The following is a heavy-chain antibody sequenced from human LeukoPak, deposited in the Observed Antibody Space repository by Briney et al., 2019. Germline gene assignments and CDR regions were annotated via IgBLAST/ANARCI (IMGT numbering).Heavy chain of an antibody. CDR1: GFTFSSYA. CDR3: AGSPVLRFLEWLSDDAFDI. V-gene: IGHV3-30*04. D-gene: IGHD3-3*01. Sequence: GGSLRLSCAASGFTFSSYAMSWVRQAPGKGLEWVAVISYDGSNKYYADSVKGRFTISRDNSKNTLYLQMNSLRAEDTAVYYCAGSPVLRFLEWLSDDAFDIWGQGTMVTVSS. CDR2: ISYDGSNK. J-gene: IGHJ3*02.